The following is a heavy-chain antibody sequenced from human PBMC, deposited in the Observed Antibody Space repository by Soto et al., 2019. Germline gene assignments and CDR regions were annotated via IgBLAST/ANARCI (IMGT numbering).Heavy chain of an antibody. V-gene: IGHV1-18*01. J-gene: IGHJ6*02. CDR3: ARDTYYYDSNYGMDV. D-gene: IGHD3-22*01. CDR2: VSAYNGNT. Sequence: ASVKVSCQASGYTFTSYGISWVRQAPGQGLEWMGWVSAYNGNTNYAQKLQGRVTMTTDTSTSTAYMELRSLRSDDTAVYYCARDTYYYDSNYGMDVWGQGTTVTVSS. CDR1: GYTFTSYG.